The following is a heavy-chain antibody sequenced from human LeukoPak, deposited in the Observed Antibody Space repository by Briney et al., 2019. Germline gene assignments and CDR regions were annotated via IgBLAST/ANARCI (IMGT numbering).Heavy chain of an antibody. Sequence: GASVKVSCKGSGSTFTAHYIHWVRQAPGLGPEWMGWLNSNSGGTNYAPKFHGRVTLTRDKSIGTAYMELTSLRSDDTAVYYCATVGRETAVVAPGALFTSWGQGTLVTVSS. CDR2: LNSNSGGT. V-gene: IGHV1-2*02. CDR3: ATVGRETAVVAPGALFTS. D-gene: IGHD6-19*01. J-gene: IGHJ5*02. CDR1: GSTFTAHY.